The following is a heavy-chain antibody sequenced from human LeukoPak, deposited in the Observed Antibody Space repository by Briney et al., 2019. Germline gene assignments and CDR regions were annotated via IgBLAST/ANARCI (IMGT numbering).Heavy chain of an antibody. CDR1: GGSISSYY. Sequence: SETLSLTCTVSGGSISSYYWSWIRQPPGKGLEWIGYIYYSGSTNYNPSLKSRVTISVDTSKNQFSLKLSSVTAADTAVYYCARDLGYSSGWFDYWGQGTLVTVSS. CDR3: ARDLGYSSGWFDY. V-gene: IGHV4-59*01. CDR2: IYYSGST. D-gene: IGHD6-19*01. J-gene: IGHJ4*02.